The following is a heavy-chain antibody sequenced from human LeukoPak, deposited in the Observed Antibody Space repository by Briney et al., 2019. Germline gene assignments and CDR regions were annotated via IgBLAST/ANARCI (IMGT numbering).Heavy chain of an antibody. CDR3: TRDGSGWSDS. CDR2: INQDGSEK. V-gene: IGHV3-7*01. J-gene: IGHJ5*01. Sequence: GGSLRLSCAASGFTFNNYAMSWARQAPGKGPEWVANINQDGSEKNYLDSVKGRFTISRDNAKNSVYLQMNSLRVEDTAVYVCTRDGSGWSDSWGQGTLVTVSS. D-gene: IGHD6-19*01. CDR1: GFTFNNYA.